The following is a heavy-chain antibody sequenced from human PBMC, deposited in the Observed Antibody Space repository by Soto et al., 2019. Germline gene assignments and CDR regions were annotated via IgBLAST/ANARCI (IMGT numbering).Heavy chain of an antibody. CDR2: ISGTGGSA. Sequence: PGGSLRLSSPASALTFSRHAINWVRQPHGKGVEWVSVISGTGGSASYADSEKGRFTISRDNSKNTMYLQMNSLRAEDTATYYCVKEGSGWYSRGSFDFWGRGTMVTVSS. J-gene: IGHJ3*01. CDR3: VKEGSGWYSRGSFDF. D-gene: IGHD6-19*01. CDR1: ALTFSRHA. V-gene: IGHV3-23*01.